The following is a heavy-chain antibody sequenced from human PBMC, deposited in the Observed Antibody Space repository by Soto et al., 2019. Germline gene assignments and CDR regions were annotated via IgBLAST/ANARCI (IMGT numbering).Heavy chain of an antibody. J-gene: IGHJ6*02. CDR2: INAGNGNT. V-gene: IGHV1-3*01. Sequence: QVQLVQSGAEVKKPGASVKVSCKASGYTFTSYAMHWVRQAPGQRLEWMGWINAGNGNTKYSQKFQGRVTITRDTSERTAYVELSSLRSEDTAVYYCARDRRHCTNGVCYYYGMDVWGQGTTVTVSS. D-gene: IGHD2-8*01. CDR1: GYTFTSYA. CDR3: ARDRRHCTNGVCYYYGMDV.